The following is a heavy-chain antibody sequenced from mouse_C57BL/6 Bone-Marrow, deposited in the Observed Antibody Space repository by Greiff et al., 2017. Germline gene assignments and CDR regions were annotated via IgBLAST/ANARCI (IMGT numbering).Heavy chain of an antibody. J-gene: IGHJ2*01. CDR3: AREVYYSNYGGNY. V-gene: IGHV1-19*01. CDR1: GYTFTDYY. Sequence: VQLQQSGPVLVKPGASVKMSCKASGYTFTDYYMNWVKQSHGKSLEWIGVINPYNGGTSYNQKFKGKATLTVDKSSSTAYMELNSLTSEDSAVYYCAREVYYSNYGGNYWGQGTTLTVSS. CDR2: INPYNGGT. D-gene: IGHD2-5*01.